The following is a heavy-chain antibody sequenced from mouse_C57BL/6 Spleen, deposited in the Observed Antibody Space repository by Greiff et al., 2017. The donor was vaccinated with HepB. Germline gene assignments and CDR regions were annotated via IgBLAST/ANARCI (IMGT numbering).Heavy chain of an antibody. Sequence: VQLKESEGGLVQPGSSMKLSCTASGFTFSDYYMAWVRQVPEKGLEWVANINYDGSSTYYLDSLKSRFIISRDNAKNSLYMQMSSLKSEDTATYYCARVGYYYAMDYWGQGTSVTVSS. CDR3: ARVGYYYAMDY. J-gene: IGHJ4*01. D-gene: IGHD3-3*01. V-gene: IGHV5-16*01. CDR2: INYDGSST. CDR1: GFTFSDYY.